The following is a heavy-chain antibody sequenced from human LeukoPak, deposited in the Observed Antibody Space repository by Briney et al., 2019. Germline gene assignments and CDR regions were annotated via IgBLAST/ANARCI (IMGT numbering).Heavy chain of an antibody. J-gene: IGHJ5*02. CDR2: IYHSGST. CDR1: GGSISSSNW. CDR3: ARGTRRGWFDP. Sequence: PSGTLSLTCAVSGGSISSSNWWSWVRQPPGKGLEWIGEIYHSGSTNYNPSLRSRVTISVDTSKNQFSLKLSSVTAADTAVYYCARGTRRGWFDPWGQGTLVTVSS. V-gene: IGHV4-4*02.